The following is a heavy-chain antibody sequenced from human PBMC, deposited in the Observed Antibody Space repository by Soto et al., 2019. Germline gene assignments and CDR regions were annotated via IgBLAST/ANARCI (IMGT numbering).Heavy chain of an antibody. CDR2: ISGSGGST. CDR1: GFTFSSYA. Sequence: GGSLRLSCAASGFTFSSYAMSWVRQAPGKGLEWVSAISGSGGSTYYADSVKGRFTISRDNSKNTLYLQMNSLRAGDTAVYYCAKDHDFWSGYYTFWGQGTLVTVSS. J-gene: IGHJ4*02. V-gene: IGHV3-23*01. CDR3: AKDHDFWSGYYTF. D-gene: IGHD3-3*01.